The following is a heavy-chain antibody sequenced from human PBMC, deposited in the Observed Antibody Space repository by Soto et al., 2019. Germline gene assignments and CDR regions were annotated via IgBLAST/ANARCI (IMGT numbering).Heavy chain of an antibody. CDR2: IKQDGSEK. CDR3: ARVGLAYYYDSSGYYYFDY. Sequence: GGSLRLSCAASGFTFSSYWMSWVRQAPGKGLEWVANIKQDGSEKYYVDSVKGRFTISRDNAKNSLYLQMNSLRAEDTAVYYCARVGLAYYYDSSGYYYFDYWGQGTLVTGSS. CDR1: GFTFSSYW. D-gene: IGHD3-22*01. V-gene: IGHV3-7*01. J-gene: IGHJ4*02.